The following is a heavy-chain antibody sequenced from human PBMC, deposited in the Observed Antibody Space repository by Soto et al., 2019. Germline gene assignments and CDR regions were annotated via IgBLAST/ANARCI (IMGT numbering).Heavy chain of an antibody. CDR3: ANYDSGIFDC. Sequence: KLSETLALTCTVSGGSISSGDYYWSWIRQPPGKGLEWIGSIYYSGSTYYNPSLKSRVTISVDTSKNQFSLRLSSVTAADTAVYYCANYDSGIFDCWGQGTLVTVSS. CDR1: GGSISSGDYY. D-gene: IGHD3-16*01. V-gene: IGHV4-30-4*01. CDR2: IYYSGST. J-gene: IGHJ4*02.